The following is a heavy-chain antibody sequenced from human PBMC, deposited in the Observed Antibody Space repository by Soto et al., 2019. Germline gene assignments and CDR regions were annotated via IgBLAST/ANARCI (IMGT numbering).Heavy chain of an antibody. CDR2: IYYSGST. J-gene: IGHJ4*02. CDR1: GGSISSGDYY. CDR3: ARGTHYDVWSGMIDY. V-gene: IGHV4-30-4*01. Sequence: QVQLQESGPGLVKPSQTLSLTCTVSGGSISSGDYYWRWIRQPPGKGREWIGYIYYSGSTYYNPSLKSRVTISVDTSKNQFSLKLSSVTAADTAVEYCARGTHYDVWSGMIDYWGQGTMVTVSS. D-gene: IGHD3-3*01.